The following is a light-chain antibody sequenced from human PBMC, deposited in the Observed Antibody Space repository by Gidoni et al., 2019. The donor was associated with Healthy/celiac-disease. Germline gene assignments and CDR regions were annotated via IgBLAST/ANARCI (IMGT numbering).Light chain of an antibody. Sequence: DIQMPQSPSSLSASVGDRVTITCRASQSISSYLNWYQQKPGNAPKLLIYAASILQSGVPSRFSGSGSGTDFTLTISRLQPEDFATYYCQQSYSTPGTFGGGTKVEIK. V-gene: IGKV1-39*01. J-gene: IGKJ4*01. CDR1: QSISSY. CDR3: QQSYSTPGT. CDR2: AAS.